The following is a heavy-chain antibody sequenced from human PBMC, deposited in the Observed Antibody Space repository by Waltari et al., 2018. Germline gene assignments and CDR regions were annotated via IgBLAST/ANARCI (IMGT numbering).Heavy chain of an antibody. Sequence: QVQLQESGPGLVKPSQTLSLTCTVSGGSLSSGSYYWSWIRQPAGKGLEWIGRIYTSGSTNYNPSLKSRVTISVDTSKNQFSLKLSSVTAADTAVYYCAREISAAAGNLFGYYYYYGMDVWGQGTTVTVSS. CDR1: GGSLSSGSYY. D-gene: IGHD6-13*01. CDR3: AREISAAAGNLFGYYYYYGMDV. J-gene: IGHJ6*02. CDR2: IYTSGST. V-gene: IGHV4-61*02.